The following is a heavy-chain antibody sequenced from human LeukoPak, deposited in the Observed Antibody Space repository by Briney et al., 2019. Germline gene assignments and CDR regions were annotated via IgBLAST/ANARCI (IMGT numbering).Heavy chain of an antibody. D-gene: IGHD3-3*01. J-gene: IGHJ4*02. CDR3: ARGRGTYYDFWSGYSRLNYFDY. V-gene: IGHV4-39*07. CDR1: GGSISSSNYY. Sequence: PSETLSLTCTVSGGSISSSNYYWGWIRQPPGKGLEWIGEINHSGSTNYNPSLKSRVTISVDTSKNQFSLKLSSVTAADTAVYYCARGRGTYYDFWSGYSRLNYFDYWGQGTLVTVSS. CDR2: INHSGST.